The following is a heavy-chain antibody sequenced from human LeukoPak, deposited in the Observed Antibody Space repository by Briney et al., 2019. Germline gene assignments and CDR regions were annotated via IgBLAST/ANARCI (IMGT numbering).Heavy chain of an antibody. D-gene: IGHD3-10*01. J-gene: IGHJ4*02. V-gene: IGHV3-33*04. Sequence: GGSLILSCAASGFMFQSYAMHWVRQAPGKGLEWVAVSWHDGFNHFYSDSVKGRFTVSRDNSNNTATLQMDSLRAEDTAIYYCAKDVNLGSFFGSSLGYYFDYWGQGALVTVSS. CDR3: AKDVNLGSFFGSSLGYYFDY. CDR1: GFMFQSYA. CDR2: SWHDGFNH.